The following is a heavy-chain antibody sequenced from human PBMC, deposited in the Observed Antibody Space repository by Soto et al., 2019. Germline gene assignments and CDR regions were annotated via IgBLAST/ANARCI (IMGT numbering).Heavy chain of an antibody. J-gene: IGHJ5*02. D-gene: IGHD3-9*01. CDR3: AKDIYLYLYGSSFDP. CDR2: ISWNGVII. CDR1: GFTFDDYA. V-gene: IGHV3-9*01. Sequence: EVHLVESGGGLVQPGRSLRLSCAASGFTFDDYAMHWVRQGPGKGLEWVSGISWNGVIIGYADSVKGRFTISRDNAKNSPSLHMNSLKTDDTALYYSAKDIYLYLYGSSFDPRGQGTLVTASS.